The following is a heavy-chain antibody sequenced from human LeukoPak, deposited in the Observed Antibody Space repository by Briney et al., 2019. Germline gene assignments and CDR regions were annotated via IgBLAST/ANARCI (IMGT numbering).Heavy chain of an antibody. Sequence: GSLRLSCAASGFTLISYAMSWARQAAGKGLEWVSCISAGGGTTYYADSVKGRFTISRDNSKNTLYLQMTSLRAEDTVVYNCPEQTSDQCYSAVDSSGQVTHVTVSS. CDR3: PEQTSDQCYSAVDS. J-gene: IGHJ4*02. CDR1: GFTLISYA. D-gene: IGHD2-15*01. V-gene: IGHV3-23*01. CDR2: ISAGGGTT.